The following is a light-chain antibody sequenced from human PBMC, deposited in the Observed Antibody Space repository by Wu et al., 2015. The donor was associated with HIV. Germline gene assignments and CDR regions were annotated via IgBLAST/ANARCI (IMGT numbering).Light chain of an antibody. CDR1: QTISTSY. J-gene: IGKJ2*01. V-gene: IGKV3-20*01. Sequence: EIVLTQSPGTLYLSPGERATLSCRASQTISTSYLAWYQQKPGQAPRLLIYGASNRATGIPDRFSGSGSGTDFSLTIRRLEPEDFAVYYCQQYNSSPYNFGQGTKLEIK. CDR2: GAS. CDR3: QQYNSSPYN.